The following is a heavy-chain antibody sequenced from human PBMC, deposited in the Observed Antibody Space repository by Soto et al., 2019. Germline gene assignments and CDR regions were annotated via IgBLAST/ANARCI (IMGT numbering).Heavy chain of an antibody. Sequence: SETLSLTCAVYGGSFSGYYWSWIRQPPGKGLEWIGEINHSGSTNYNPSLKSRVTISVDTSKNQFSLKLSSVTAADTAVYYCARGVTIFGVAPENWFDPWGQGTLVTVSS. V-gene: IGHV4-34*01. CDR3: ARGVTIFGVAPENWFDP. D-gene: IGHD3-3*01. CDR2: INHSGST. J-gene: IGHJ5*02. CDR1: GGSFSGYY.